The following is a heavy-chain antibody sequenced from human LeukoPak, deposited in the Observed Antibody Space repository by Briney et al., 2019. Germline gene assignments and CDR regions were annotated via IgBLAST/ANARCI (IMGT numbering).Heavy chain of an antibody. J-gene: IGHJ3*02. Sequence: GGSLRLSCAASGFTFSSYAMHWVRQAPGKGLEWVAVISYDGSNKYYADSVKGRFTISRDNSKNTLYLQMNSLRAEDTAVYYCAGPLRNAFDIWGQGTMVTVSS. V-gene: IGHV3-30-3*01. D-gene: IGHD1-14*01. CDR3: AGPLRNAFDI. CDR2: ISYDGSNK. CDR1: GFTFSSYA.